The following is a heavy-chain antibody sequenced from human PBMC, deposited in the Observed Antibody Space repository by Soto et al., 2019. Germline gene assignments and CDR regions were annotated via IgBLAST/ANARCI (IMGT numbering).Heavy chain of an antibody. Sequence: QVQLQESGPGLVKPSQTLSLTCTVSGGSISSGGYYWSWIRQHPGKGLEWIGYIYYSGSTYYNPSRMSRVTISVDTSKNQFSLKLSSVTAADTAVYYCARVAAGNYYYGMDVWGQGTTVTVSS. CDR1: GGSISSGGYY. CDR3: ARVAAGNYYYGMDV. D-gene: IGHD6-25*01. J-gene: IGHJ6*02. V-gene: IGHV4-31*03. CDR2: IYYSGST.